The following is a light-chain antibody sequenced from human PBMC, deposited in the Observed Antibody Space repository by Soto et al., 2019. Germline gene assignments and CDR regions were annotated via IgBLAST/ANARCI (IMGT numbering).Light chain of an antibody. CDR1: QNIRSD. CDR2: GAS. J-gene: IGKJ2*01. CDR3: QQTYTTRVYT. Sequence: EIVMTQSPATLSVSPGERVTLSCRASQNIRSDLAWYQQKPGQAPRLLMYGASIRATGIPARFSGSGSGTDFTLTISSLQSEDLALYYCQQTYTTRVYTFGQGTKLEFK. V-gene: IGKV3-15*01.